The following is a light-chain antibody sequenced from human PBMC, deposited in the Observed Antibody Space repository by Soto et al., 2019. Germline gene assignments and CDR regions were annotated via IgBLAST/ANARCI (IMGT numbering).Light chain of an antibody. V-gene: IGKV3-15*01. CDR2: GAS. CDR1: QGISSD. J-gene: IGKJ4*01. CDR3: QQYNNWPPT. Sequence: TPSPSFLSASVGDRVALTCLASQGISSDLAWNQQKPGQAPRLLIYGASTRATGIPARFSGSGSGTEFTLTISSLQSEDFAVYYCQQYNNWPPTFGGGTKVDIK.